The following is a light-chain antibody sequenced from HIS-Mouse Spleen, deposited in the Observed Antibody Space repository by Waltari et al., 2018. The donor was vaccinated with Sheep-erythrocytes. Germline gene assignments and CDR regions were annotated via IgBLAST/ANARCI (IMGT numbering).Light chain of an antibody. Sequence: DIVMTQSPDSLAVSLGERATINCKSSQSVLYSSNNKNYLAWYQQKPEQPPKLLIYWASTRESGVPDRFSGSGSETDFTLTISSLQAEDVAVYYCQQYYSTPLTCGGGTKGEIK. CDR1: QSVLYSSNNKNY. CDR3: QQYYSTPLT. V-gene: IGKV4-1*01. CDR2: WAS. J-gene: IGKJ4*01.